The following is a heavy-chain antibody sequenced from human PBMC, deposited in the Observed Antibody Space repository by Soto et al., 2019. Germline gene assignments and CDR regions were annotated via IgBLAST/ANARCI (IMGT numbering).Heavy chain of an antibody. D-gene: IGHD1-1*01. V-gene: IGHV3-74*03. J-gene: IGHJ4*02. CDR1: GFTFSPYW. CDR3: ARDNNWSYDS. CDR2: IKPDGSRT. Sequence: GGSLRLSCAASGFTFSPYWMHWVRQAPGEGLVWVSYIKPDGSRTKDADSVKGRFTISRDNARNTLYLRMNSLRAEDTAVYYCARDNNWSYDSWGRGTLVTVSS.